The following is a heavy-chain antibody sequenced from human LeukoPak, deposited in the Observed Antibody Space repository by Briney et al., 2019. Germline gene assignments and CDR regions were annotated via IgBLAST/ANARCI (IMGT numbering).Heavy chain of an antibody. CDR2: IRSKAYGGTT. Sequence: GGSLRLSCTASGFTFGDYAMSWVRQAPGKGLEGVGFIRSKAYGGTTEYAASVKGRFTISRDDSKSIAYLEMNSLKTEDTAVYYCTRSTYYYDSSGYYYVYYFDYWGQGTLVTVSS. CDR3: TRSTYYYDSSGYYYVYYFDY. CDR1: GFTFGDYA. J-gene: IGHJ4*02. V-gene: IGHV3-49*04. D-gene: IGHD3-22*01.